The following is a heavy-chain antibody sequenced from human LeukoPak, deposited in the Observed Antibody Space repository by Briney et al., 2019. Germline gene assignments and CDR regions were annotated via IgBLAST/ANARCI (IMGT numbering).Heavy chain of an antibody. Sequence: SETLSLTCTVPGGSIGSYYWSWIRQPPGKGLEWIGYMYYSGSTNYNPSLKSRVTISVDTSKNQFSLKLSSVTAADTAVYYCVRGPYSSRYDYWGQGTLVTVSS. V-gene: IGHV4-59*01. CDR1: GGSIGSYY. J-gene: IGHJ4*02. D-gene: IGHD6-13*01. CDR3: VRGPYSSRYDY. CDR2: MYYSGST.